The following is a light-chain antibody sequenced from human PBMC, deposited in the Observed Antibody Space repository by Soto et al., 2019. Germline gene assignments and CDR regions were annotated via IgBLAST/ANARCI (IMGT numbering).Light chain of an antibody. J-gene: IGLJ3*02. V-gene: IGLV2-14*01. CDR2: EVR. Sequence: QSVLTQPASVSGSPGQSITISCTGASSNVGNYNFVSWYQQHPGKAPKLMIYEVRNRPSGVSNRFSGSKSGNTASLTISGLQAEDEADYYCSSFTSSSTRVFGGGTKLTVL. CDR3: SSFTSSSTRV. CDR1: SSNVGNYNF.